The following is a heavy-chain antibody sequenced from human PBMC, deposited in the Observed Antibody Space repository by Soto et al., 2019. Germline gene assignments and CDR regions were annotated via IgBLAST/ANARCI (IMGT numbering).Heavy chain of an antibody. CDR1: CGSIISGCYY. CDR3: ASLSGSSGYFFDY. V-gene: IGHV4-31*03. J-gene: IGHJ4*02. CDR2: IYYIGST. D-gene: IGHD3-22*01. Sequence: SGTLCLTCTVSCGSIISGCYYWSWIRQHPGEGVDWSVYIYYIGSTYYNPSLKSRFTRSLYTSKNQFPLSLSSVTAADTAVYYCASLSGSSGYFFDYGGQGTLVTVS.